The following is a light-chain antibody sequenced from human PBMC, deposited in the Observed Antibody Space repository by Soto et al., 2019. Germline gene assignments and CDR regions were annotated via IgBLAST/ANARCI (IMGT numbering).Light chain of an antibody. J-gene: IGKJ1*01. CDR3: QHYNNWPPLT. CDR2: GAS. CDR1: QSVRNN. V-gene: IGKV3-15*01. Sequence: EIVMTQSPATLSVSPGERVTLSCRASQSVRNNLAWYQQKPGQAPRLLIYGASTRAAGIPARFSGSGSGTEVPLTVSSLQSEDFAVFYCQHYNNWPPLTFGQGTKVEVK.